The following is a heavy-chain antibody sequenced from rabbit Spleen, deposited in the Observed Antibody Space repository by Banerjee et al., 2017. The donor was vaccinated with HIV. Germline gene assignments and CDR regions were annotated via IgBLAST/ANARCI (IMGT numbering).Heavy chain of an antibody. CDR2: IDPGFGIT. J-gene: IGHJ4*01. D-gene: IGHD4-1*01. Sequence: QEQLVESGGGLVQPEGSLTLTCAASGFSFSSSYYMSWVRQAPGKGLEWIGYIDPGFGITYYASWVNGRFTISSHNAQNTLYLQLNSLTAADTATYFCVREGVAELNLWGPGTLVTVS. V-gene: IGHV1S45*01. CDR3: VREGVAELNL. CDR1: GFSFSSSYY.